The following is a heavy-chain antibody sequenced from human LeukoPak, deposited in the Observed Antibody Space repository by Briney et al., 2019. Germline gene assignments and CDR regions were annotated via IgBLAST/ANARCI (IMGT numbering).Heavy chain of an antibody. CDR3: ARVELLSNWFDP. CDR1: GGTFSSYA. Sequence: SVKVSCKASGGTFSSYAITWVRQAPGQGFEWMGGIIPIFGTANYAQKFQGRVTITADESTSTAYMELSSLRSEDTAVYYCARVELLSNWFDPWGQGTLVTVSS. CDR2: IIPIFGTA. D-gene: IGHD3-10*01. V-gene: IGHV1-69*13. J-gene: IGHJ5*02.